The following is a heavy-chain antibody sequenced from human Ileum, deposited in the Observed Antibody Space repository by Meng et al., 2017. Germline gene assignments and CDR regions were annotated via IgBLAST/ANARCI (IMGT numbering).Heavy chain of an antibody. J-gene: IGHJ4*02. V-gene: IGHV6-1*01. CDR2: TYYRSKWYN. D-gene: IGHD6-25*01. CDR1: GDSRFNNNDT. CDR3: AREAHLAAFGH. Sequence: QLLLHLAGRVLVNPSQTLPLTCAISGDSRFNNNDTWNCVRQSPSRGLEWMGRTYYRSKWYNDYALTVNSRITVNPDTSMNQISLQLNSVTPDDTAVYYCAREAHLAAFGHWGQGTLVTVSS.